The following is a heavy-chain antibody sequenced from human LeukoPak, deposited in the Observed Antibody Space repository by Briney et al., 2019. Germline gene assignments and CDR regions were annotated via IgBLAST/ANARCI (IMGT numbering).Heavy chain of an antibody. Sequence: PSETLSLTCTVSGGSVNNYYWSWIRQPPGKGLEWIGYVYYSGTTNYKPSLKSRVTISVDTSKNQFSLKVSSVTAADTAVYYCASRIAAARGSDYWGQGTLVTVSS. V-gene: IGHV4-59*02. J-gene: IGHJ4*02. CDR3: ASRIAAARGSDY. CDR2: VYYSGTT. D-gene: IGHD6-13*01. CDR1: GGSVNNYY.